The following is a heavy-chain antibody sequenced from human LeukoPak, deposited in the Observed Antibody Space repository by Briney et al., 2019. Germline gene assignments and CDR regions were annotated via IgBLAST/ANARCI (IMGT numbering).Heavy chain of an antibody. D-gene: IGHD3-22*01. CDR2: INPNSSGI. V-gene: IGHV1-2*02. CDR3: ARVAADYYDSSGFLRPFDY. CDR1: GYTFTGYY. Sequence: ASVKVSCNAAGYTFTGYYIHWGRQAPGQGGGWRGWINPNSSGINYAQKFQGRVDMTRDPSISTAYIALSRLRSDDNALYYCARVAADYYDSSGFLRPFDYWGQGTLVTVSS. J-gene: IGHJ4*02.